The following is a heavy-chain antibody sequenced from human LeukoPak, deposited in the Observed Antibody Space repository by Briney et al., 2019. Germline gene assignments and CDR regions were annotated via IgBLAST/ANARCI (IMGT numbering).Heavy chain of an antibody. CDR3: AANGWYCLDH. Sequence: SGTLSLSCAVSGAPITNDNWWSWVRQTPGKGLEWIGEIYHTGSTSYNPSLKNRVTISVDKSNNRFSLRLTSVTAADTAMYYCAANGWYCLDHWGQGALVTVSS. D-gene: IGHD6-19*01. V-gene: IGHV4-4*02. J-gene: IGHJ1*01. CDR1: GAPITNDNW. CDR2: IYHTGST.